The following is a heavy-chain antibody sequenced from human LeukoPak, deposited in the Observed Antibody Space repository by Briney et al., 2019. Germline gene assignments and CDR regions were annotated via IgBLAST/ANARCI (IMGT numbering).Heavy chain of an antibody. CDR1: GYTFTSYY. J-gene: IGHJ2*01. V-gene: IGHV1-46*01. CDR3: ARRSEGGWYFDL. Sequence: ASVKVSCKASGYTFTSYYMHWVRQAPGQGLEWMGIINPSGGSTSYAQKFQGRVTMTRDMSTSTVYMELSSLRSEDTAVYYCARRSEGGWYFDLWGRGTLVIVSS. D-gene: IGHD3-16*01. CDR2: INPSGGST.